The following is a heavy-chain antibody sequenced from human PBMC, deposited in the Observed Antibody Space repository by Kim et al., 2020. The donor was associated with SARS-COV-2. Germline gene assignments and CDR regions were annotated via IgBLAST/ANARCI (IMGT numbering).Heavy chain of an antibody. CDR2: ISNSGSSM. J-gene: IGHJ4*02. Sequence: GGSLRLSCAASGFIFSDSYMNWIRQAPGKGLEWISYISNSGSSMFYADSVKGRFTISRDNAKNSLHLQMNSLRAEDTAVYYCARGWAAAWGQGTLVTVSS. CDR3: ARGWAAA. D-gene: IGHD1-26*01. V-gene: IGHV3-11*04. CDR1: GFIFSDSY.